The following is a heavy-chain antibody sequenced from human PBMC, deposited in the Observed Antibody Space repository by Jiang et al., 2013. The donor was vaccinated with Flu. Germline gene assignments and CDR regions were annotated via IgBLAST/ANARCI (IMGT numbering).Heavy chain of an antibody. CDR3: ARARIEAIGSGAFFDF. D-gene: IGHD6-13*01. CDR2: TRNRANSYTT. CDR1: GFTFSDHY. J-gene: IGHJ4*02. Sequence: VQLLESGGGLVQPGGSLRLSCVASGFTFSDHYMDWVRQAPGKGLEWVGRTRNRANSYTTEYAASVKGRFSISRDDSKNSLYLQMSSLKTEDTAVYFCARARIEAIGSGAFFDFWGQGTLVTVSS. V-gene: IGHV3-72*01.